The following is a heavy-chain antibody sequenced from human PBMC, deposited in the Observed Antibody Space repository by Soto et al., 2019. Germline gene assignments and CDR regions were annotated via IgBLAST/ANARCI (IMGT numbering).Heavy chain of an antibody. CDR2: ISYDGSNK. CDR3: AKVAGYYGSGSYLTN. CDR1: GFTFSSYG. J-gene: IGHJ4*02. V-gene: IGHV3-30*18. D-gene: IGHD3-10*01. Sequence: QVQLVESGGGVVQPGRSLRLSCAASGFTFSSYGMHWVRQAPGKGLEWVAVISYDGSNKYYADSVKGRFTISRDNSKNTLYLQMNSLRAEDTAVYYCAKVAGYYGSGSYLTNWGQGTLVTVSS.